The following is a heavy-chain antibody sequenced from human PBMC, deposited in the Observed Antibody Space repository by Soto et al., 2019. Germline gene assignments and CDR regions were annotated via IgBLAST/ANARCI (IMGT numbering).Heavy chain of an antibody. CDR1: GGSISSSSYY. D-gene: IGHD3-9*01. Sequence: KSSETLSLTCTVSGGSISSSSYYWGWIRQPPGKGLEWIGSIYYSGSTYYNPSLKSRVTISVDTSKNQFSLKLSSVTAADTAVYYCARVGVDYDILTGYSPNYYMDVWGKGTTVTVSS. J-gene: IGHJ6*03. CDR2: IYYSGST. V-gene: IGHV4-39*01. CDR3: ARVGVDYDILTGYSPNYYMDV.